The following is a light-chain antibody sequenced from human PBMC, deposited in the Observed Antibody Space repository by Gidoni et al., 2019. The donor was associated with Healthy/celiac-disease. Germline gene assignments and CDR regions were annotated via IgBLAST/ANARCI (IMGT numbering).Light chain of an antibody. CDR3: QQYGSSPWT. CDR1: QSVSSSY. J-gene: IGKJ1*01. V-gene: IGKV3-20*01. CDR2: GAS. Sequence: IVLTQSPGTLSLSPGERATLSCRAGQSVSSSYLAWYQQKPGQAPRLLIYGASSRATGIPDRFSGSGSGTDFTLTISRLEPEDFAVYYCQQYGSSPWTFGQGTKVEIK.